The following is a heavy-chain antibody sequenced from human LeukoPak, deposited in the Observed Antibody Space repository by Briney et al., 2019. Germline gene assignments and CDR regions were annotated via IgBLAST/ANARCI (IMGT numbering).Heavy chain of an antibody. J-gene: IGHJ4*02. Sequence: GESLKISCKGSGYSFTGYWIGRVRQMPGKGLEWMGIIYPGDSDTRYSPSFQGQVTISADKSISTAYLRWSSLKASDTAMYYCARRSRDGYNDFDYWGQGTLVTVSS. CDR1: GYSFTGYW. CDR3: ARRSRDGYNDFDY. D-gene: IGHD5-24*01. V-gene: IGHV5-51*01. CDR2: IYPGDSDT.